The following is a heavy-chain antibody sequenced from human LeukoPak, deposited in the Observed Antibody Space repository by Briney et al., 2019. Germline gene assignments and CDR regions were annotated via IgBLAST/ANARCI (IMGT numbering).Heavy chain of an antibody. CDR2: INHSGST. CDR3: ARGTRAAAGRLRYFDL. Sequence: SETLSLTCAVYGGSFSGYYWSWIRQPPGKGLEWIGEINHSGSTNYNPSLKSRVTISVDTSKNQFSLKLSSVTAADTAVYYCARGTRAAAGRLRYFDLWGRGTLVTVSS. J-gene: IGHJ2*01. D-gene: IGHD6-13*01. CDR1: GGSFSGYY. V-gene: IGHV4-34*01.